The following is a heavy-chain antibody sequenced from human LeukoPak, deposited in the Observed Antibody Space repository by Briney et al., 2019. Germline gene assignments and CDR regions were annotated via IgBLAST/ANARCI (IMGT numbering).Heavy chain of an antibody. V-gene: IGHV4-39*01. Sequence: SETLFLTCTVSGGSISSSSSYWGWIRQPPGRGLEWIASIHYSGKTFFNPSLESRVTISMEASKNQFSLRLSSVTAADTALYHCARVDAQGVPSPWGQGTLVTVSA. J-gene: IGHJ5*02. CDR3: ARVDAQGVPSP. CDR1: GGSISSSSSY. CDR2: IHYSGKT. D-gene: IGHD2-2*01.